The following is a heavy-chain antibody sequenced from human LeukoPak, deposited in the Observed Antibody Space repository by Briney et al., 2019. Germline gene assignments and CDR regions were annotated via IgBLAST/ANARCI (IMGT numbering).Heavy chain of an antibody. CDR1: GFIFYDYS. V-gene: IGHV3-21*01. D-gene: IGHD3-22*01. J-gene: IGHJ4*02. Sequence: KPGGSLRLSCVASGFIFYDYSMNWVRQAPGKGLQWVASISTGGDYTYYADSVKGRFTISRDNAKSSVYLQMNSLRVEDTAVYYCAREAHLLVYYDTSGRGQGTLVTVSS. CDR3: AREAHLLVYYDTSG. CDR2: ISTGGDYT.